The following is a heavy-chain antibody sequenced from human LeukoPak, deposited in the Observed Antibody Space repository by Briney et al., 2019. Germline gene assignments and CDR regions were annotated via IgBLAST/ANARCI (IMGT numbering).Heavy chain of an antibody. CDR1: GFTFSDYS. J-gene: IGHJ4*02. CDR2: VNTVSSYI. CDR3: ARLRRNSDRSDFFYYYDH. Sequence: GGSLRLSCAAPGFTFSDYSMNWVRQAPGKGLEWVASVNTVSSYIYYADSMRGRFTISRDNAKNSLFLQMNSLRAEDTAVYYCARLRRNSDRSDFFYYYDHWGQGTLVTVSS. V-gene: IGHV3-21*01. D-gene: IGHD3-22*01.